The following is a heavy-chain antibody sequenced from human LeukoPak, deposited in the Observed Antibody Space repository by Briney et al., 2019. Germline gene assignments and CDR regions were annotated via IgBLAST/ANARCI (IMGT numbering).Heavy chain of an antibody. Sequence: GGSLRLSCAASGFIFDDYGMSWVRQAPGKGLEWVSGINWNGGSTGYADSVKGRFTISRDNAKNSLYLQMNSLRAEDTALYYCAGDEEGGSYPLDYWGQGTLVTVSS. CDR3: AGDEEGGSYPLDY. CDR1: GFIFDDYG. J-gene: IGHJ4*02. V-gene: IGHV3-20*04. CDR2: INWNGGST. D-gene: IGHD1-26*01.